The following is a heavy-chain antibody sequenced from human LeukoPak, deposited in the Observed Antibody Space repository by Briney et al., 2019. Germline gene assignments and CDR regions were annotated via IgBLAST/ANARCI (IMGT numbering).Heavy chain of an antibody. CDR1: GYTFTSYG. D-gene: IGHD3-22*01. V-gene: IGHV1-18*01. CDR3: ARDPGMGYDSSGYYYTHYYYGMDV. Sequence: GASVKVSCKASGYTFTSYGISWVRQAPGQGLEWMGWISAYNGNTNYAQKLQGRVTMTTDTSTSTAYMELRSLRSDDTAVYYCARDPGMGYDSSGYYYTHYYYGMDVWGQGTTVTVSS. CDR2: ISAYNGNT. J-gene: IGHJ6*02.